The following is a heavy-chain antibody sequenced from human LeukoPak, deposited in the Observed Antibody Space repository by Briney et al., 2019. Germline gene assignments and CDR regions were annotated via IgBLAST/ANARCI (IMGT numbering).Heavy chain of an antibody. J-gene: IGHJ3*01. D-gene: IGHD1-26*01. Sequence: PGGSLRLSCAASGFTFSSYSMDWVRQAPGKGLEWVSYIRSSSTIYYADSVKGRFTISRDNAKNSLYLQMNSLRDEDTAVYYCARENPGGAFDFWGQGTMVTVSS. V-gene: IGHV3-48*02. CDR3: ARENPGGAFDF. CDR1: GFTFSSYS. CDR2: IRSSSTI.